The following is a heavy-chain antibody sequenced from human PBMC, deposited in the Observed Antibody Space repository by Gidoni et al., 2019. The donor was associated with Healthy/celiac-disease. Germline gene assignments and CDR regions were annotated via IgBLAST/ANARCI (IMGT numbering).Heavy chain of an antibody. V-gene: IGHV4-34*01. Sequence: QVQLQQWGAGLLKPSATLSLTCAVSGGSFSGYYWSWIRQPPGKGLEWIGEINHSGSTNYNPFLKSRVTISVDTSKNQFSLKLSSVSAADTAVYYCAVPYSSSAIDYWGQGTLVTVSS. D-gene: IGHD6-13*01. J-gene: IGHJ4*02. CDR1: GGSFSGYY. CDR2: INHSGST. CDR3: AVPYSSSAIDY.